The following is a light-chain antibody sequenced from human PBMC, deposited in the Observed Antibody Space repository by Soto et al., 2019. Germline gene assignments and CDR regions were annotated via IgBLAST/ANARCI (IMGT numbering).Light chain of an antibody. Sequence: EVIMTQSPATVSVSPGERATPSCRASQSVSSNLAWYQQKPGQAPRLLIYGASTRATGIPARFSGSGSGTEFTLTISSLQSEDFAVYYCQQYNKWPRTFGQGTKVDIK. CDR2: GAS. V-gene: IGKV3-15*01. J-gene: IGKJ1*01. CDR3: QQYNKWPRT. CDR1: QSVSSN.